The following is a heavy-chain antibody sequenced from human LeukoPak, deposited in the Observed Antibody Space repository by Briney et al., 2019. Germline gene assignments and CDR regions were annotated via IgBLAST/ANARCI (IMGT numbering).Heavy chain of an antibody. CDR2: IYSDGRT. V-gene: IGHV3-66*01. CDR1: GFTFSSYA. Sequence: PGGSLRLSCAASGFTFSSYAMSWVRQAPGKGLEWVSVIYSDGRTYYADSVQGRLTISRDNSENTLYLQMNSLRAEDTAVYYCARDEVGAGNTYVKFDYWGQGTLVTVSS. CDR3: ARDEVGAGNTYVKFDY. D-gene: IGHD5-18*01. J-gene: IGHJ4*02.